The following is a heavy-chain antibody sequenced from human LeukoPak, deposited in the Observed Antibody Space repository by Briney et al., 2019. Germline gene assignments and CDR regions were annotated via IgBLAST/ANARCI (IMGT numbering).Heavy chain of an antibody. Sequence: GGSLRLSCAASGFTVSSNYMSWVRQAPGKGLEWVSVIYSGGSTYYADSVKGRFTISRDNSKNTLYLQMNSLRAEDTAVYYCAKLWEASSWYRPFDYWGQGTLVTVSS. CDR3: AKLWEASSWYRPFDY. CDR1: GFTVSSNY. CDR2: IYSGGST. D-gene: IGHD6-13*01. J-gene: IGHJ4*02. V-gene: IGHV3-66*04.